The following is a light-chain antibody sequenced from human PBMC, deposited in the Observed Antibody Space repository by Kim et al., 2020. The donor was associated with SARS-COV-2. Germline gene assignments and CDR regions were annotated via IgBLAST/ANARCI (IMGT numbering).Light chain of an antibody. J-gene: IGKJ2*01. CDR3: QQYDSSPFT. CDR2: GAS. V-gene: IGKV3-20*01. Sequence: EIVLTQSPGTLSLSPGERATLSCRASQSVSNNYLAWYQQKPGQAPRLLIYGASSRATGIPDRFSGSGSGTDFALTISRLEPEDFAVYYCQQYDSSPFTFGQGTKLEI. CDR1: QSVSNNY.